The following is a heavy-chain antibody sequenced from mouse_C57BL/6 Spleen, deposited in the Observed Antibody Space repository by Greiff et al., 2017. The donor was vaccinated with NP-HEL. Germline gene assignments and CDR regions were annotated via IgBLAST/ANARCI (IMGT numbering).Heavy chain of an antibody. Sequence: VQLQQSGAELAKPGASVKLSCKASGYTFTSYWMHWVNQRPGQGLEWIGYINPSSGYTKYTQKFKDRATLTADKSSSPAYMQLSSLTYEDSAVYDCGIAAQANAYVGQGTLVTVAA. D-gene: IGHD3-2*02. J-gene: IGHJ3*01. CDR3: GIAAQANAY. CDR1: GYTFTSYW. CDR2: INPSSGYT. V-gene: IGHV1-7*01.